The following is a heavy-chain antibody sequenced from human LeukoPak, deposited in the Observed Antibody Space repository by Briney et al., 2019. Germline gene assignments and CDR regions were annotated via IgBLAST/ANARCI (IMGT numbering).Heavy chain of an antibody. CDR2: IRYNGSNK. Sequence: PGGTLRLSCAASGFTFSSYGMHWIRQAPGKGLEWVAFIRYNGSNKYYADSVKGRFTISRDNSKSTLYLQMNRRRAGDTAVYYCAKDSDRTLDYWGQGTLVTVSS. CDR3: AKDSDRTLDY. D-gene: IGHD1-26*01. J-gene: IGHJ4*02. V-gene: IGHV3-30*02. CDR1: GFTFSSYG.